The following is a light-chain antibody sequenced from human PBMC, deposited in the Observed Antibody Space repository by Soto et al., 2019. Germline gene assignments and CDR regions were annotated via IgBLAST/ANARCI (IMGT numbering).Light chain of an antibody. CDR3: QQTRDAPWT. J-gene: IGKJ1*01. V-gene: IGKV1-39*01. CDR1: QRIGRH. CDR2: GAS. Sequence: DIQMTQSLSSLSASVGDRVTITCRASQRIGRHLNWYHQTPGRAHSLLIYGASSLQSGFPARFSAGGFGTELTLPISSLQPEDVATYYCQQTRDAPWTFGLATQVEI.